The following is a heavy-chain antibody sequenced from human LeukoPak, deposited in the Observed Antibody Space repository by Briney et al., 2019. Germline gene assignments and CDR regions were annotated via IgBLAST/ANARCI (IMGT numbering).Heavy chain of an antibody. CDR2: FDPRSGGT. CDR3: TTSDRQFCSPSSCYMPFDY. D-gene: IGHD2-2*02. V-gene: IGHV1-24*01. Sequence: ASVKVSCKVSGYSLTELSMHWVRQAPGKGLEWMGGFDPRSGGTYFAQNFQGRVTLTEDTSTDTSSMELRSLKSDDTAVYYCTTSDRQFCSPSSCYMPFDYWGQGSLVTVSS. J-gene: IGHJ4*02. CDR1: GYSLTELS.